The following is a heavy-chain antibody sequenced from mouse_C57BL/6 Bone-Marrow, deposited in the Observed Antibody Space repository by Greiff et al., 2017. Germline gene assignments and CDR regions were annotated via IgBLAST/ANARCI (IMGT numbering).Heavy chain of an antibody. CDR2: IDPSDSYT. Sequence: QVHVKQPGAELVMPGASVKLSCKASGYTFTSYWMHWVKQRPGQGLEWIGEIDPSDSYTNYNQKFKGKSTLTVDKSSSTAYMQLSSLTSEDSAVYYCASQGPWFAYWGQGTLVTVSA. D-gene: IGHD3-2*02. CDR1: GYTFTSYW. V-gene: IGHV1-69*01. J-gene: IGHJ3*01. CDR3: ASQGPWFAY.